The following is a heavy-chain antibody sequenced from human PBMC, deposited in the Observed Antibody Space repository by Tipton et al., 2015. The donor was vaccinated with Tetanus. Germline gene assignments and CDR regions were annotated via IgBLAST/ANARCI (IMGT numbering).Heavy chain of an antibody. J-gene: IGHJ6*02. D-gene: IGHD6-13*01. Sequence: QSGAEVKKPGASVKVSCKASGYTFTSYYMHWARQAPGQGLEWMGIINPSGGSTSYEQKFQGRVTMTRDTPTNTVYMELSSLRSESTALYYCAGEEQQQPGDYYYGMDVGGQGTSVTDSS. V-gene: IGHV1-46*01. CDR1: GYTFTSYY. CDR3: AGEEQQQPGDYYYGMDV. CDR2: INPSGGST.